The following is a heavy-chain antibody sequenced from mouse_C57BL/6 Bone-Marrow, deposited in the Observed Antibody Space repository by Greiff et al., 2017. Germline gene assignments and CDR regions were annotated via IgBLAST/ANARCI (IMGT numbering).Heavy chain of an antibody. CDR2: INPGSGGT. J-gene: IGHJ3*01. V-gene: IGHV1-54*01. CDR3: ARSKNWDSWFAY. Sequence: QVQLKQSGAELVRPGTSVKVSCKASGYAFTNYLIEWVKQRPGQGLEWIGVINPGSGGTYYNEEFKGKATLTADKSSSTAYMQLSSLTSEDSAVYVCARSKNWDSWFAYWGQGTLVTVSA. CDR1: GYAFTNYL. D-gene: IGHD4-1*01.